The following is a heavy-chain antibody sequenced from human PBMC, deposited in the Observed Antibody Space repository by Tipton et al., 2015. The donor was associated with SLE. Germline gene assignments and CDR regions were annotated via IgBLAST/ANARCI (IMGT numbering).Heavy chain of an antibody. D-gene: IGHD5-18*01. CDR2: ISYSGST. J-gene: IGHJ4*02. CDR1: VASISSSY. V-gene: IGHV4-59*07. Sequence: TLSLTCAVSVASISSSYWSWIRQSPGKELAWIGYISYSGSTNYNPSPKSRVTMSVDTSKNQFSLNLRSVTAADTAVYYCAGRPDNTPMGPHDYWGQGTLVTVSS. CDR3: AGRPDNTPMGPHDY.